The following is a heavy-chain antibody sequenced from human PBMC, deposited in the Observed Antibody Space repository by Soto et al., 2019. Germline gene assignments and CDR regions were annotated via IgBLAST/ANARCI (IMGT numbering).Heavy chain of an antibody. CDR2: ISYDGSNK. J-gene: IGHJ6*02. D-gene: IGHD3-22*01. CDR3: AKEIDSSGPHKTYYYYGMDV. CDR1: GFTFSSYG. Sequence: GGSLRLSCAASGFTFSSYGMHWVRQAPGKGLEWVAVISYDGSNKYYADSVKGRFTISRDNSKNTLYLQMNSLRAEDTAVYYCAKEIDSSGPHKTYYYYGMDVWGQGTTVTVSS. V-gene: IGHV3-30*18.